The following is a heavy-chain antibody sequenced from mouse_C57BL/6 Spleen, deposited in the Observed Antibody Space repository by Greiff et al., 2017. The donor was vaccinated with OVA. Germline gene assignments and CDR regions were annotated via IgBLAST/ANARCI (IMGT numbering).Heavy chain of an antibody. CDR2: IDPENGDT. J-gene: IGHJ4*01. D-gene: IGHD1-1*01. Sequence: EVKLMESGAELVRPGASVKLSCTASGFNIKDDYMHWVKQRPEQGLEWIGWIDPENGDTEYASKFQGKATITADTSSNTAYLQLSSLTSEDTAVYYCTTRGYYGSSYGAMDYWGQGTSVTVSS. V-gene: IGHV14-4*01. CDR3: TTRGYYGSSYGAMDY. CDR1: GFNIKDDY.